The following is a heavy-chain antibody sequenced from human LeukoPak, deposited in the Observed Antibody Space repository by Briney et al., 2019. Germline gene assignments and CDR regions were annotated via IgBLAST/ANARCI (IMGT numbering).Heavy chain of an antibody. J-gene: IGHJ4*02. Sequence: SETLSLTCTVSGGSISSYYWSWIRQPPGKGLEWIGYIYYSGSTNYNPSLKSRVTISVDTSKNQFSLKLSSVTAADTAVYYCARKITGTTEFGYWGQGTLVTVSS. CDR2: IYYSGST. CDR3: ARKITGTTEFGY. CDR1: GGSISSYY. D-gene: IGHD1-7*01. V-gene: IGHV4-59*01.